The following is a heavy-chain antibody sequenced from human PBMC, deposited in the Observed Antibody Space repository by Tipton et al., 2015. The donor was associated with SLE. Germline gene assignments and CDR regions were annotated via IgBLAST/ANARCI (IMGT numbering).Heavy chain of an antibody. CDR2: IYYSGTT. CDR3: ATATYYYGSGSYPWFDH. CDR1: GGSISSNTHS. J-gene: IGHJ5*02. D-gene: IGHD3-10*01. V-gene: IGHV4-39*07. Sequence: TLSLTCTVSGGSISSNTHSGDWLRQSPGKGLEWTGGIYYSGTTYYNPSLESRVTISVDTSKKQLSLQLRSVTAADTAVYYCATATYYYGSGSYPWFDHWGQVFLVTVSS.